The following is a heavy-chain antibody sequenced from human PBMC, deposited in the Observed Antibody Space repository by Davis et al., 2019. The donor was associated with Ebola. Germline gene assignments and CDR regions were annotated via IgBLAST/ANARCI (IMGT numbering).Heavy chain of an antibody. D-gene: IGHD6-13*01. Sequence: SETLSLTCTVSGGSISSYYWSWIRQPPGKGLEWIGYIYYSGSTNYNPSLTSRVTISVDTSKNRFSLQLSSVTAADTAVYYCARAEGIAAAGTGFDYWGQGTLVTVSS. CDR2: IYYSGST. J-gene: IGHJ4*02. CDR1: GGSISSYY. CDR3: ARAEGIAAAGTGFDY. V-gene: IGHV4-59*01.